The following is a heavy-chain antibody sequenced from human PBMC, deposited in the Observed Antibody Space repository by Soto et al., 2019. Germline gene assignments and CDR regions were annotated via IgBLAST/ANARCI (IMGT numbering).Heavy chain of an antibody. D-gene: IGHD2-8*01. J-gene: IGHJ6*02. Sequence: SVEVSCKASGGVFRSYGINWVRQAPGQGLEGMGGIIPISGTTNYAQKFQGRVAITADESTDTVYMELRRLRSEDRAGYLCAGVHCYNGLCHTGDYRIDVWGQGTTVTVSS. CDR3: AGVHCYNGLCHTGDYRIDV. V-gene: IGHV1-69*13. CDR2: IIPISGTT. CDR1: GGVFRSYG.